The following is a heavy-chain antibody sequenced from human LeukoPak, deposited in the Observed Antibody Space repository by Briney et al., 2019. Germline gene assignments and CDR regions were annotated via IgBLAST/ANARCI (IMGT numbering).Heavy chain of an antibody. CDR2: IYYSGGT. CDR1: GGSISSSSYY. CDR3: VRILNAGSGSYI. D-gene: IGHD3-10*01. V-gene: IGHV4-39*07. Sequence: PSETLSLTCTVSGGSISSSSYYWGWIRQPPGKGLEWIGSIYYSGGTYYNPSLKSRVTISVDTSKNQFSLKLSSVTAADTAVYYCVRILNAGSGSYIWGQGTLVTVSS. J-gene: IGHJ4*02.